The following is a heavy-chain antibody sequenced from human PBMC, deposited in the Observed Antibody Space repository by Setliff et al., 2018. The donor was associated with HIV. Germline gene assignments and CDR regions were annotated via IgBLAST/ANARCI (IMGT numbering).Heavy chain of an antibody. Sequence: SVKVSCKASGGTFSRISVNWVRQAPGQGLEWMGRIIPILGVTNYAQKFQGRVTISADKSTSTAYMELRSLRSEDTAVYYCARDLGYEVDYWGQGTLVTVSS. D-gene: IGHD5-12*01. V-gene: IGHV1-69*04. CDR2: IIPILGVT. CDR1: GGTFSRIS. CDR3: ARDLGYEVDY. J-gene: IGHJ4*02.